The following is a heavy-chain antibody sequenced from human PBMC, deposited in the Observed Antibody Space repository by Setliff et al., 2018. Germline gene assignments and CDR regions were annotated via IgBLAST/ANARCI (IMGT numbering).Heavy chain of an antibody. D-gene: IGHD7-27*01. CDR3: IDGRNRAWGVY. CDR2: VNPDGSGK. Sequence: ASVKVSCKASGYPFTSYDINWVRQAPGKGLEWVANVNPDGSGKYYVDSVKGRFTISRDNAKNSLYLQMDSLRVEDTAVYYCIDGRNRAWGVYWGQGTLVTVSS. J-gene: IGHJ4*02. CDR1: GYPFTSYD. V-gene: IGHV3-7*01.